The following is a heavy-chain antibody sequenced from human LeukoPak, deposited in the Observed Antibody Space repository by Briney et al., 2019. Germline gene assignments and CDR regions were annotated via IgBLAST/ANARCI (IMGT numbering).Heavy chain of an antibody. CDR1: GGTFSSYG. D-gene: IGHD2-8*01. CDR3: ARDLGYCTNGVCYTRFDY. V-gene: IGHV1-69*01. Sequence: ASVKVSCKASGGTFSSYGISWVRQAPGQGLEWMGGIITIFGKAIFAQKFQGRVTITADESTSTAYMELSSLRSEDTAVYYCARDLGYCTNGVCYTRFDYWGQGTLVAVSS. CDR2: IITIFGKA. J-gene: IGHJ4*02.